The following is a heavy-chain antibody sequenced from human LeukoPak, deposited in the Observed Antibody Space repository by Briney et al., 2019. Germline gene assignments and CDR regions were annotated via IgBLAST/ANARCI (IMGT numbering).Heavy chain of an antibody. D-gene: IGHD3-3*01. CDR1: GGSFSGYY. CDR2: INHSGST. V-gene: IGHV4-34*01. J-gene: IGHJ5*02. CDR3: ATLYDFWCGYPVNWFDP. Sequence: SETLSLTCAVYGGSFSGYYWSWIRQPPGKGLEWIGEINHSGSTNYNPSLKSRVTISVDTSKNQFSLKLSSVTAADTAVYYCATLYDFWCGYPVNWFDPWGQGTLVTVSS.